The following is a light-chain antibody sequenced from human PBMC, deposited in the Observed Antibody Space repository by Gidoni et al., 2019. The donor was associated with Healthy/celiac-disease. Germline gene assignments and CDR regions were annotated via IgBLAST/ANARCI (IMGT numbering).Light chain of an antibody. Sequence: LLPQSAGTLSLSPGERATLSCRASQSVSSSYLAWYQQKPGQAPRLLIYGASSRATGIPDRFSGSGSGTDFTLKISRLEPEDVAVYYCQQYGSSSWTFGQGTKVEIK. CDR3: QQYGSSSWT. CDR2: GAS. V-gene: IGKV3-20*01. CDR1: QSVSSSY. J-gene: IGKJ1*01.